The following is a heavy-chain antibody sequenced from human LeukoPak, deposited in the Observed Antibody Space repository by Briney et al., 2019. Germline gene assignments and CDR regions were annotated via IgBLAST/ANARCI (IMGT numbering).Heavy chain of an antibody. D-gene: IGHD6-13*01. J-gene: IGHJ4*02. CDR2: IYTSGST. V-gene: IGHV4-4*07. CDR3: ARRVHSSSWSSYFDY. CDR1: GGSINSYY. Sequence: SETLSLTCTVSGGSINSYYWSWIRQPAGKGLEWIGHIYTSGSTNYNPSLKGRVTMSVDTSKNQFSLKLSSVSAADTAVYYCARRVHSSSWSSYFDYWGQETLVTVSS.